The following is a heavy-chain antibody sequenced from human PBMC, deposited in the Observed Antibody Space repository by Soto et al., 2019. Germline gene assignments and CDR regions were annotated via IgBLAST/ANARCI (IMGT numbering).Heavy chain of an antibody. Sequence: EVQLVESGGGLVQPGRSLRLSCAASGFTFDDYAMHWVRQAPGKGLEWVSGINWNSGSIGYADSVKGRFTISRDNAKNSLYLQMNSLRTEDTALYYCAKEKCFGGVRKGMDVWGQGTTVTVSS. CDR3: AKEKCFGGVRKGMDV. V-gene: IGHV3-9*01. CDR1: GFTFDDYA. CDR2: INWNSGSI. J-gene: IGHJ6*02. D-gene: IGHD3-16*01.